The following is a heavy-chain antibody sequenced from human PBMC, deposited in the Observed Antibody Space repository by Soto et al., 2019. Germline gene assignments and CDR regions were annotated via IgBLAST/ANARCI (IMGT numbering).Heavy chain of an antibody. D-gene: IGHD3-22*01. CDR3: AGSGYYHNSGMDV. J-gene: IGHJ6*02. CDR1: GGSISSHY. Sequence: SETLSLTCTVSGGSISSHYCSWIRQPPGKRLEWIGYIYHSGSTYYNPSLKSRVTISVDRSKNQFSLKLSSVTAADTAVYYSAGSGYYHNSGMDVWGQGTTVTV. V-gene: IGHV4-59*11. CDR2: IYHSGST.